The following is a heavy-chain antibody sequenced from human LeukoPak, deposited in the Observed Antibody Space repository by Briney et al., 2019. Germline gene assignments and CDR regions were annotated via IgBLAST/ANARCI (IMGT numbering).Heavy chain of an antibody. V-gene: IGHV3-7*03. CDR2: IKQDGSKK. CDR1: GFTFSSYW. CDR3: ASQPAAADVDY. Sequence: HSGGSLRLSCAASGFTFSSYWMTWVRQAPGKGLEWVANIKQDGSKKSYVDSVKGRFTISRDNAKNSLYLQMNSPRADDTGVYYCASQPAAADVDYWGQGTLVTVSS. D-gene: IGHD2-2*01. J-gene: IGHJ4*02.